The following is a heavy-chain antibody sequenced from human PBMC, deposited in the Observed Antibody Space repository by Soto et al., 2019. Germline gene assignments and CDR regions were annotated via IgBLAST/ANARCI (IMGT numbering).Heavy chain of an antibody. CDR2: IYWDDDK. J-gene: IGHJ4*02. D-gene: IGHD6-19*01. Sequence: QITLKESGPTLVKPTQTLTLTCTFSGFSLTTSGVGVGWIRQPPGKALEWLALIYWDDDKRYSPSLKSRLTITKDTSKNQEVLTMTNMDPVDTATYYCAHDSSGLYGFDYWGQGTLVTVSS. CDR1: GFSLTTSGVG. CDR3: AHDSSGLYGFDY. V-gene: IGHV2-5*02.